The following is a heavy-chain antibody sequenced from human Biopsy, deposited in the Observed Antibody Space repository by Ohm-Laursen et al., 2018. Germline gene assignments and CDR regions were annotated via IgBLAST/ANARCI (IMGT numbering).Heavy chain of an antibody. CDR3: GNEVHGRDY. D-gene: IGHD2-15*01. V-gene: IGHV4-34*08. CDR2: ITQAGTT. Sequence: TLSLTCAVFGNTFSDYQWSWIRQPPGKGLEWIGQITQAGTTNYNPSLKSRVSISADASKYEFSLRLASVTAADTAVYLCGNEVHGRDYWGLGAQVTVSS. CDR1: GNTFSDYQ. J-gene: IGHJ4*02.